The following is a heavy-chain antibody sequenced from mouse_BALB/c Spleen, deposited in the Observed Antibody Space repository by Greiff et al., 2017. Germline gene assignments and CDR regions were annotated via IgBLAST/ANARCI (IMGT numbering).Heavy chain of an antibody. CDR2: IDPANGNT. D-gene: IGHD1-1*01. CDR3: ASTVVEDY. J-gene: IGHJ2*01. V-gene: IGHV14-3*02. Sequence: VQLKQSGAELVKPGASVKLSCTASGFNIKDTYMHWVKQRPEQGLEWIGRIDPANGNTKYDPKFQGKATITADTSSNTAYLQLSSLTSEDTAVYYCASTVVEDYWGQGTTLTVSS. CDR1: GFNIKDTY.